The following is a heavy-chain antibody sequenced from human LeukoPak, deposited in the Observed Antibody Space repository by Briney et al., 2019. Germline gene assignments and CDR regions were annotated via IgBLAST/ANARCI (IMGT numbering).Heavy chain of an antibody. V-gene: IGHV3-23*01. CDR3: AKYGDYVYWYFDL. D-gene: IGHD4-17*01. Sequence: GGSLRLSCAASGFTFSSYAMSWVRQAPGKGLEWVSAISGSGGSTYYVDSVKGRFTISRDNSKNTLYLQMNSLRAEDTAVYYCAKYGDYVYWYFDLWGRGTLVTVSS. J-gene: IGHJ2*01. CDR2: ISGSGGST. CDR1: GFTFSSYA.